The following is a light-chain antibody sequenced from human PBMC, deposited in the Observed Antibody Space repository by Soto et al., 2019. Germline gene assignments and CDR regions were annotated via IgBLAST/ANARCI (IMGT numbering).Light chain of an antibody. CDR3: QQRT. CDR2: DAS. Sequence: EIVLTQSPATLSLSPGERATLSCRASQSVSSYLAWYQQKPGQAPRLLMYDASNRATGIPARFSGSGSGTDFTLTISSLEPEDFAVYYCQQRTFGQGTRLEIK. CDR1: QSVSSY. V-gene: IGKV3-11*01. J-gene: IGKJ5*01.